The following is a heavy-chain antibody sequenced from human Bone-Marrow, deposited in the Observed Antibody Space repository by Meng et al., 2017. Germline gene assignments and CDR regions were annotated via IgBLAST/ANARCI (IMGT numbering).Heavy chain of an antibody. J-gene: IGHJ5*02. CDR1: GFTFSSYA. V-gene: IGHV3-23*01. CDR2: ISGSGGST. CDR3: AKGGAVNWFDP. Sequence: DVQWWGFGEGLVQLGGSLRLSCAPSGFTFSSYAMSWFRQAPGKGLEWVSAISGSGGSTYYADSVKGRFTISRDNSKNTLYLQMNSLRAEDTAVYYCAKGGAVNWFDPWGQGTLVTVSS. D-gene: IGHD1-26*01.